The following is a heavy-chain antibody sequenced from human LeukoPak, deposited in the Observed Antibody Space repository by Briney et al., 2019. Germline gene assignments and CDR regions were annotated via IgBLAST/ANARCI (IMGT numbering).Heavy chain of an antibody. Sequence: PSETLSLTCAVYGGSFSGYHWTWVRQPPEKGLEWIGEINHRGSTNYNSSLDSRVIISLDTSKNHFSLKLSSVTAADTAVYYCTKLTPGYCMDVWGKGTTVTVSS. CDR2: INHRGST. CDR1: GGSFSGYH. CDR3: TKLTPGYCMDV. J-gene: IGHJ6*03. V-gene: IGHV4-34*01. D-gene: IGHD4-23*01.